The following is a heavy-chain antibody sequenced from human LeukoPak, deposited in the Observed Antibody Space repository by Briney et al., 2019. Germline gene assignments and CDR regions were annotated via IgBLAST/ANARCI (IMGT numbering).Heavy chain of an antibody. V-gene: IGHV3-66*01. Sequence: GGSLRLSCAASGFTVSSNYMSWVRQAPGKGLEWVSVIYSGGSTYYADSVKGRFTISRDNSKNTRYLQMNSLRAEDTAVYYYARATSYDSSGYYPPPDAFDIWGQGTMVTVSS. CDR1: GFTVSSNY. CDR2: IYSGGST. J-gene: IGHJ3*02. D-gene: IGHD3-22*01. CDR3: ARATSYDSSGYYPPPDAFDI.